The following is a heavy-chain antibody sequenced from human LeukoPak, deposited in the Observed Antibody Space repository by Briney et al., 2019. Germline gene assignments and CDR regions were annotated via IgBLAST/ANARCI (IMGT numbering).Heavy chain of an antibody. Sequence: PGGSLRLSCAASGFTFDDYAMHWVRHAPGKGLEWVSGISWNSGSIDYADSVKGRFTISRDNAKNSLYLQMNSLRAEDTGLYYCARPLTSSWNDAFDIWGQGTVVTVSS. V-gene: IGHV3-9*01. CDR2: ISWNSGSI. D-gene: IGHD6-13*01. CDR1: GFTFDDYA. J-gene: IGHJ3*02. CDR3: ARPLTSSWNDAFDI.